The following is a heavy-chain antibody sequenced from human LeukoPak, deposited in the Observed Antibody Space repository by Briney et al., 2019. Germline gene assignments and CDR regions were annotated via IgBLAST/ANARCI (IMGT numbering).Heavy chain of an antibody. CDR3: AKSDVGATIFVDY. CDR1: GFTFSSYG. D-gene: IGHD1-26*01. Sequence: KPGRSLRLSCAASGFTFSSYGMHWVRQAPGKGLEGVAVISYDGSNKYYADSVKGRFTISRDNSKNTLYLQMNSLRAEDTAVYYCAKSDVGATIFVDYWGQGTLVTVSS. CDR2: ISYDGSNK. V-gene: IGHV3-30*18. J-gene: IGHJ4*02.